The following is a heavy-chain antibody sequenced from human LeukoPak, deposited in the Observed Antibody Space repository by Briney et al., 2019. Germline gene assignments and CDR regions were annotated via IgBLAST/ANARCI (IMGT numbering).Heavy chain of an antibody. V-gene: IGHV1-8*01. Sequence: ASVKVSCKASGYTFTSYDINWVRQATGQGLEWMGWMNPNSGNTGYAQKFQGRVTMTRNTSISTAYMELSSLRSEDTAVYYCARAKGGATDPDYWGQGTLVTVSS. D-gene: IGHD1-26*01. CDR1: GYTFTSYD. J-gene: IGHJ4*02. CDR2: MNPNSGNT. CDR3: ARAKGGATDPDY.